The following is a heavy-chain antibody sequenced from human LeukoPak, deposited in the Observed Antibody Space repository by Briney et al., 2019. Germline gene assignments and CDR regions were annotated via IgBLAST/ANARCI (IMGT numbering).Heavy chain of an antibody. J-gene: IGHJ3*02. CDR1: GGSISSYY. CDR2: IYYSGST. V-gene: IGHV4-59*01. Sequence: PSETLSLTCTVSGGSISSYYWSWIRQPPGKGLEWIGYIYYSGSTNYNPSLKSRVTISVDTSKNQFSLKLSSVTAADTAVYYCARDLSSSPSTSDAFDIWGQGTMVTVSS. D-gene: IGHD6-6*01. CDR3: ARDLSSSPSTSDAFDI.